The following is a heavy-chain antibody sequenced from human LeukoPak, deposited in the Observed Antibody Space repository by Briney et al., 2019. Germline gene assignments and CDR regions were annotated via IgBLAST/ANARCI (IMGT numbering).Heavy chain of an antibody. J-gene: IGHJ4*02. V-gene: IGHV3-23*01. CDR1: GFTFSSYA. CDR3: AKGRGWDV. CDR2: INTSGGNT. Sequence: GGSLRLSCAASGFTFSSYAMTWVRQAPGKGLERVSVINTSGGNTDYADPVKGRFTISRDNSKNTLYLQMNSLRAEDTAVYYCAKGRGWDVWGQGTLVTVSS. D-gene: IGHD6-19*01.